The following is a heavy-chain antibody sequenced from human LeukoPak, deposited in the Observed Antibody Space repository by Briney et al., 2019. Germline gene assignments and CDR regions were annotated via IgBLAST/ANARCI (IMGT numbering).Heavy chain of an antibody. J-gene: IGHJ4*02. V-gene: IGHV4-59*01. D-gene: IGHD6-19*01. CDR2: IYYTGST. Sequence: SETLSLTCTVSGGSIGTYYWSWIRQPPGKGLEYIAYIYYTGSTDYNPSFKSRVRMSLDTSKNQFSLVLNSVTAADTVVYYCARGRYGGGWYDYWGQGTLVTVSS. CDR1: GGSIGTYY. CDR3: ARGRYGGGWYDY.